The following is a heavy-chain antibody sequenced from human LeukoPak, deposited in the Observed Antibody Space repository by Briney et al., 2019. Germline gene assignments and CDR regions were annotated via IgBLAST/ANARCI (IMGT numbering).Heavy chain of an antibody. Sequence: GGSLRLSCAASGFTFSSYAMHWVRQAPGKGLEWVAVISYDGSNKYYADSMKGRFTISRDNSKNTLYLQMNSLRAEDTAVYYCARPVWFGELGDYFDYWGQGTLVTVSS. CDR2: ISYDGSNK. CDR3: ARPVWFGELGDYFDY. J-gene: IGHJ4*02. CDR1: GFTFSSYA. V-gene: IGHV3-30*04. D-gene: IGHD3-10*01.